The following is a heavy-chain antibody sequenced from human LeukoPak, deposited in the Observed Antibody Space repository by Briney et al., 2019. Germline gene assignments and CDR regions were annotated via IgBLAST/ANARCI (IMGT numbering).Heavy chain of an antibody. CDR2: IYYSGST. V-gene: IGHV4-59*01. CDR1: GDSISSYY. CDR3: ARDRLRDSPFDP. Sequence: SETLSLTCTVSGDSISSYYWSWIRQPPGKGLEWIGYIYYSGSTNYNPSLKSRVTISVDTSKNQFSLKLSSVTAADTAVYYCARDRLRDSPFDPWGQGTLVTVSS. J-gene: IGHJ5*02.